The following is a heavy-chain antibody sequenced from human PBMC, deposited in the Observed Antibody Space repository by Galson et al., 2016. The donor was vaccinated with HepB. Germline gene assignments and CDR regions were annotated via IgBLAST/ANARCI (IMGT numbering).Heavy chain of an antibody. CDR1: SESFSGYF. CDR2: INHIGSS. CDR3: ARVGSYSNHNFDY. J-gene: IGHJ4*02. V-gene: IGHV4-34*01. Sequence: SETLSLTCAVYSESFSGYFWSWVRQPPGMGLEWIGEINHIGSSNYNPSLKSRVTISVDTSENQFSLKLTSVTAADTAVYYCARVGSYSNHNFDYWGQGTLVTVSS. D-gene: IGHD4-11*01.